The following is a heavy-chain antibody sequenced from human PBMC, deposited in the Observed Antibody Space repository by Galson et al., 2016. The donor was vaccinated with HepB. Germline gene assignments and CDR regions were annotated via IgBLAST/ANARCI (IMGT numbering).Heavy chain of an antibody. D-gene: IGHD3-22*01. CDR3: ARDPASFYYDSRFHPHDY. J-gene: IGHJ4*02. CDR1: GFTFRSHA. Sequence: SLRLSCAASGFTFRSHAMSWVRQAPGRGLEWVSSITAGSTSTFYADSVKGRFTMSRDNSKKTLYLQMNSLRAEDTAIYDCARDPASFYYDSRFHPHDYWGQGTLVTVSS. V-gene: IGHV3-23*01. CDR2: ITAGSTST.